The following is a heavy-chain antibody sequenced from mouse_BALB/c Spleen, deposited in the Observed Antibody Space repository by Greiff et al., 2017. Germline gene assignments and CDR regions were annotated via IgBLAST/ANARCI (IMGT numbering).Heavy chain of an antibody. D-gene: IGHD2-4*01. CDR1: GYTFTSYW. CDR3: TRMITTWFAY. CDR2: IYPGSGST. Sequence: LQQPGSELVRPGASVKLSCKASGYTFTSYWMHWVKQRPGQGLEWIGNIYPGSGSTNYDEKFKSKATLTVDTSSSTAYMQLSSLTSEDSAVYYCTRMITTWFAYWGQGTLVTVSA. V-gene: IGHV1S22*01. J-gene: IGHJ3*01.